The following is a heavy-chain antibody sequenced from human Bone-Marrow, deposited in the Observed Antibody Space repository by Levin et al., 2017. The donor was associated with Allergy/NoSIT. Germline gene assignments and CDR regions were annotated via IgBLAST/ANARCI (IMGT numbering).Heavy chain of an antibody. J-gene: IGHJ4*02. V-gene: IGHV3-7*03. CDR1: GFDFRKYW. CDR2: MRHDGSHY. CDR3: ARGGDPYSDDEFLNSFDF. D-gene: IGHD5-12*01. Sequence: GGSLRLSCVASGFDFRKYWMNWVRQVPGQGLEWVANMRHDGSHYFYADSVKGRFTISRDSAKKSVSLQMNSLTVEDTAVYYCARGGDPYSDDEFLNSFDFWGQGTLVTVSS.